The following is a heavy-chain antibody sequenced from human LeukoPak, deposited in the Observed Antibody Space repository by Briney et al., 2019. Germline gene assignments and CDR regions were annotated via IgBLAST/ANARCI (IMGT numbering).Heavy chain of an antibody. J-gene: IGHJ6*02. CDR3: ARAPSSGWSAYFGYYGMDV. CDR1: GFTFSSYA. Sequence: PGGSLRLSCAASGFTFSSYAMHWVRQAPGKGLEWVAVISYDGSNKYYADSVKGRFTISRDNSKNTLYLQMNSLRAEDTAVYYCARAPSSGWSAYFGYYGMDVWGQGTTVTVSS. CDR2: ISYDGSNK. D-gene: IGHD6-19*01. V-gene: IGHV3-30*04.